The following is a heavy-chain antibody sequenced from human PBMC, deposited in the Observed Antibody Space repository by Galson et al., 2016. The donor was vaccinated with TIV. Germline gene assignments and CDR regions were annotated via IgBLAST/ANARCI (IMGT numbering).Heavy chain of an antibody. V-gene: IGHV3-15*01. J-gene: IGHJ4*02. Sequence: SLRLSCAASGFTFSNAWMTWVRQAPGRGLEWVGRIKSKSDGATTAYAAPVKGRFSISRDDSKATVYLQMNNLKTEDTALYFCTTDLGYCLTTSCSLGLDYWGQGTLVTVSS. D-gene: IGHD2-2*01. CDR2: IKSKSDGATT. CDR1: GFTFSNAW. CDR3: TTDLGYCLTTSCSLGLDY.